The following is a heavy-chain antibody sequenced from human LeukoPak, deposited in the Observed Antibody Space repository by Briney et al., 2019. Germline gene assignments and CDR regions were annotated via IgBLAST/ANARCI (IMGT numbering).Heavy chain of an antibody. Sequence: SETLSLTCTVSGGSIRSYYWSWIRQPAGKGLEWIGRIYTSGSTNYNPSLKSRVTISVDTSKNQVSLKLSSVTAADTAVYYCAKHSSGSFDIWGQGTMVTVSS. J-gene: IGHJ3*02. CDR1: GGSIRSYY. CDR3: AKHSSGSFDI. CDR2: IYTSGST. V-gene: IGHV4-4*07. D-gene: IGHD6-19*01.